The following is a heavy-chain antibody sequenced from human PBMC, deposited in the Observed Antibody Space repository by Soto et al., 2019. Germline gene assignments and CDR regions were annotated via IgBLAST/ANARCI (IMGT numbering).Heavy chain of an antibody. J-gene: IGHJ6*02. V-gene: IGHV3-30-3*01. Sequence: PGGSLRLCCAASGFTFSSYAMHWVRQAPGKGLEWVAVISYDGSNKYYADSVKGRFTISRDNSKNTLYLQMNSLRAEDTAVYYCASKHYDFWSGYRDYYYYGMDVWGQGTTVTVSS. CDR3: ASKHYDFWSGYRDYYYYGMDV. D-gene: IGHD3-3*01. CDR1: GFTFSSYA. CDR2: ISYDGSNK.